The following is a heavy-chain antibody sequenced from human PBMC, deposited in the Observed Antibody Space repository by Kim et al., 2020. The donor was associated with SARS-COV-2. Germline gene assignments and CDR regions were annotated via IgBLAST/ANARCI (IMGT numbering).Heavy chain of an antibody. CDR2: IRSTAGSYAT. J-gene: IGHJ4*02. D-gene: IGHD3-10*01. Sequence: GGSLRLSCADSGFTFSDFAMHWVRQASGKGLEWVGRIRSTAGSYATAYDASVKGRFTVSRDDSKNTAYLQMNSLKTEDTAVYYCSRNYGSGLLRGDHWGQGTLVTVSS. CDR1: GFTFSDFA. V-gene: IGHV3-73*01. CDR3: SRNYGSGLLRGDH.